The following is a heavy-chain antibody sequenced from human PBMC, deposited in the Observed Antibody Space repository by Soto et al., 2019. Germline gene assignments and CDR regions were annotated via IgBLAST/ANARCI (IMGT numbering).Heavy chain of an antibody. CDR1: GGTFSSYA. CDR3: AREVGATLNWFDP. J-gene: IGHJ5*02. Sequence: QVQLVQSGAEVKKPGSSVKVSCQASGGTFSSYAISWVRQAPGQGLEWMGGIIPIFGTANYAQKFQGRVTIAADESTSTAYLELSSLRSEDTAVYDCAREVGATLNWFDPWGQGNLVTVSS. CDR2: IIPIFGTA. D-gene: IGHD1-26*01. V-gene: IGHV1-69*01.